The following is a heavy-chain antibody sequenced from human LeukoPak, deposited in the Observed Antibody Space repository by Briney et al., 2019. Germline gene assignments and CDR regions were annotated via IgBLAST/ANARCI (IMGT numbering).Heavy chain of an antibody. D-gene: IGHD1-1*01. J-gene: IGHJ4*02. V-gene: IGHV5-51*01. CDR3: AGRGTGTTLAFDY. CDR1: GSSFTSYW. CDR2: IYPGDSDT. Sequence: GESLKISCKGSGSSFTSYWVGWVRQMPGKGLEWMGIIYPGDSDTRYSPSFQGQVTISVDKSISTAYLQWSSLKASDTAMYYCAGRGTGTTLAFDYWGQGTLVTVSS.